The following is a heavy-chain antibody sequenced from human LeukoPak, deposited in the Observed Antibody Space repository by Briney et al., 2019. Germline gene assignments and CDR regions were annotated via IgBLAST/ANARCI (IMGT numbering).Heavy chain of an antibody. CDR1: GFTFSSYG. J-gene: IGHJ3*02. Sequence: GRSLRLSCAASGFTFSSYGMHWVRQAPGKGLEWVAVIWYDGSNKYYADPVKGRFTISRDNSKNTLYLQMNSLRAEDTAVYYCATLDYGDYGGVDDAFGIWGQGTMVTVSS. CDR2: IWYDGSNK. D-gene: IGHD4-17*01. V-gene: IGHV3-33*01. CDR3: ATLDYGDYGGVDDAFGI.